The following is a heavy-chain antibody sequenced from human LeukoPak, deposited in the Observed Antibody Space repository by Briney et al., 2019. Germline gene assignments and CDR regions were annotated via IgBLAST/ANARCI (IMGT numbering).Heavy chain of an antibody. V-gene: IGHV3-30*02. CDR2: IRYDGSNK. Sequence: GGSLRLSCAACGFTFSSYGMHWVRQAPGKGLEWVAFIRYDGSNKYYADSVKGRFTISRDNSKNTLYLQMNSLRAEDTAVYYCAKGSGRVLRTLAPPRGPQRNWGQGTLVTVSS. J-gene: IGHJ4*02. CDR1: GFTFSSYG. CDR3: AKGSGRVLRTLAPPRGPQRN. D-gene: IGHD3-10*01.